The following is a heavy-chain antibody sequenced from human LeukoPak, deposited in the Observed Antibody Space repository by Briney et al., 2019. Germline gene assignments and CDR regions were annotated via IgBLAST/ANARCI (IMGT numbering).Heavy chain of an antibody. CDR2: VYHSGST. D-gene: IGHD6-13*01. Sequence: SETLSLTCTVSGYSISSGYYWGWVRQSPGKWLECIGTVYHSGSTYYNPSLRSRVTISVETSKNQFSLKVRSMTAADTAMYYCARTPHSDIIAAAGTRSYYYYYMDVWDKGTTVTVSS. V-gene: IGHV4-38-2*02. J-gene: IGHJ6*03. CDR3: ARTPHSDIIAAAGTRSYYYYYMDV. CDR1: GYSISSGYY.